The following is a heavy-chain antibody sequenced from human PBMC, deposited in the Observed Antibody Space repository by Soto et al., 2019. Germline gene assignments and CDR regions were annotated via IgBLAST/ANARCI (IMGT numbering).Heavy chain of an antibody. V-gene: IGHV1-18*01. Sequence: ASVKVSCKTSGYTFTNYGISWLRQAPGQGLEWMGWISGYNGNTKYAHNLQGRVTMTTDTSTSTAYMELRSLRSDDTAVYYCARDRYDDYIWFAPWGQGTLVTVSS. CDR3: ARDRYDDYIWFAP. D-gene: IGHD3-16*01. CDR1: GYTFTNYG. CDR2: ISGYNGNT. J-gene: IGHJ5*02.